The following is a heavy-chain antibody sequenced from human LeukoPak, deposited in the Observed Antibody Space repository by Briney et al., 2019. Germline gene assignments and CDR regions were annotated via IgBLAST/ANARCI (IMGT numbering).Heavy chain of an antibody. CDR3: ARVKLGITAGSFDY. Sequence: PGGSLRLSCAASGFTFSSYSMNWVRQAPGKGLEWVSYISSSSSTIYYADSVKGRFTISRDNAKNSLYLQMNSLRAEGTAVYYCARVKLGITAGSFDYWGQGTLVTVSS. CDR1: GFTFSSYS. J-gene: IGHJ4*02. V-gene: IGHV3-48*04. CDR2: ISSSSSTI. D-gene: IGHD7-27*01.